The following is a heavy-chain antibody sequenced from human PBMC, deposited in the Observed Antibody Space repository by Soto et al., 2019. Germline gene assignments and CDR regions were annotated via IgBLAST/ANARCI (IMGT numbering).Heavy chain of an antibody. D-gene: IGHD5-18*01. CDR3: ARERGGYGLFDS. V-gene: IGHV4-30-2*01. CDR1: RGSISTASYS. Sequence: PSETLSITCTVSRGSISTASYSRSWIRQPPRKGLEWIGYIFPSGMPFYNPSLRSRVTKSIYRSNDQFSLSVKSVTAADTAVCYCARERGGYGLFDSWGQVTLVTVSS. CDR2: IFPSGMP. J-gene: IGHJ4*02.